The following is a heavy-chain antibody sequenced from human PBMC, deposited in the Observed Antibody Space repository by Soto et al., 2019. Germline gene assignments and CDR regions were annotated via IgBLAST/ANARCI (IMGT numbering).Heavy chain of an antibody. D-gene: IGHD3-10*01. Sequence: QVQLQESGPGLVKPSQTLSLTCTVSGGSISSGASYWTWIRQHPGKGLEWIGYIHYSGSTYYNPNLKSRVTMSVDSSKNPFALRLNSVTAADTALYYCASEVCRGDGCRIDYWGQGSLVIVSS. CDR3: ASEVCRGDGCRIDY. J-gene: IGHJ4*02. V-gene: IGHV4-31*03. CDR2: IHYSGST. CDR1: GGSISSGASY.